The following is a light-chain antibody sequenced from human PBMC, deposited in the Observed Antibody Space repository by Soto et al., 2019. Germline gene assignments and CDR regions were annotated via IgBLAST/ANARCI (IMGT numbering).Light chain of an antibody. V-gene: IGKV3-20*01. Sequence: EIVLTQSPGTLSLSPGERATLSCRASQSVSSNYLAWYQQKPGQAPGLLIYGASSRATGIPDRFSGSGSGTDFTLTISSLEPEDFAVYYCQHYGNSPPSVTFGPGTKVDIK. J-gene: IGKJ3*01. CDR1: QSVSSNY. CDR3: QHYGNSPPSVT. CDR2: GAS.